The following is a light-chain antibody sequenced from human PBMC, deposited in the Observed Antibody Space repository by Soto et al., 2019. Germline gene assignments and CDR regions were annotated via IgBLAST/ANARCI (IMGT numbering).Light chain of an antibody. CDR1: QSINNN. J-gene: IGKJ3*01. CDR3: QQYGTSRVT. Sequence: EVVLTQSPGTLSLSPGERATLSCRASQSINNNLAWYQHKPGQAPRLLIYSASSRAAGIPDRFSSSGSRTDFTLTISRLEPEDFAVYYCQQYGTSRVTFGPGTKVDIK. V-gene: IGKV3-20*01. CDR2: SAS.